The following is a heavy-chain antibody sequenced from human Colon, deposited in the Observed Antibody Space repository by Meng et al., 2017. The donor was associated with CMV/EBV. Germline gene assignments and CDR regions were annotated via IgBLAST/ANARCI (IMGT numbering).Heavy chain of an antibody. CDR1: GDYINNYY. Sequence: GSLRLSCSVSGDYINNYYWTWIQQPPGKGLEWIGYIYYDGTTNYNPSLRSRVTFSIDRSKKQFSLRLTSVTAADTAVYYCARESVAVPGTRFFDFWGRGTLVTVSS. D-gene: IGHD6-19*01. V-gene: IGHV4-59*01. CDR3: ARESVAVPGTRFFDF. J-gene: IGHJ2*01. CDR2: IYYDGTT.